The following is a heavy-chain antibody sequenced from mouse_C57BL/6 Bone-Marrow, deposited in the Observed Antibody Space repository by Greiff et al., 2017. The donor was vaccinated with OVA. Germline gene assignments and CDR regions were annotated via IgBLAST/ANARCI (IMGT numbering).Heavy chain of an antibody. D-gene: IGHD2-4*01. CDR3: AREEYDYECAY. J-gene: IGHJ3*01. Sequence: EVKLEESGPGLVKPSPSLSLTCSVSGYSIPSGYSWSLIRQFPGNKLVWMCYISYDGSINYNPSFKNRISITRDTSKNQFFLKLNSVTTEDTATYYCAREEYDYECAYWGKGTLVTVAA. CDR1: GYSIPSGYS. CDR2: ISYDGSI. V-gene: IGHV3-6*01.